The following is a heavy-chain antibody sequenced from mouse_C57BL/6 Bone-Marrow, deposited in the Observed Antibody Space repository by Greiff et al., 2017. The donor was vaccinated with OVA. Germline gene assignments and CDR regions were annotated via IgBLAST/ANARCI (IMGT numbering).Heavy chain of an antibody. CDR3: TSLYDYDDVLADGVDY. Sequence: EVMLVESGGGLVQPGGSMKLSCVASGFTFSNYWMNWVRQSPEKGLEWVAQIRLKSDNYATHYAESVKGRFTISREYSKSSVYLQMNNLRAEDTGIYYCTSLYDYDDVLADGVDYWGQGTTLTVSS. CDR1: GFTFSNYW. D-gene: IGHD2-4*01. CDR2: IRLKSDNYAT. V-gene: IGHV6-3*01. J-gene: IGHJ2*01.